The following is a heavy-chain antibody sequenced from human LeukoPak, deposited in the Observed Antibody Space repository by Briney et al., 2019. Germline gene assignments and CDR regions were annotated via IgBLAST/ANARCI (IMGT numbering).Heavy chain of an antibody. J-gene: IGHJ6*03. CDR1: GFTFSSYA. CDR3: ARDHDYGDYYYYMDV. Sequence: GGSLRLSCAASGFTFSSYAMHWVRQAPGKGLEWVAVISYDGSNKYYADSVKGRFTISRDNSKNTLYLQMNSLRAEDTAVYYCARDHDYGDYYYYMDVWGKGTTVTVSS. V-gene: IGHV3-30*04. CDR2: ISYDGSNK. D-gene: IGHD4-17*01.